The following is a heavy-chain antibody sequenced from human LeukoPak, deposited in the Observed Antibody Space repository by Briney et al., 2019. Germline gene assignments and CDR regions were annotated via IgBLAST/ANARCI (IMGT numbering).Heavy chain of an antibody. V-gene: IGHV4-34*01. J-gene: IGHJ5*02. Sequence: SETLSLTCAVYGGSFRGYYWSWIRQPPGKGLEWIGEINHSGSTNYNPSLKSRVTISVDTSKNQFSLKLSSVTAADTAVYYCARPPRSRWSERGWLDPWGQGTLVTVSS. CDR3: ARPPRSRWSERGWLDP. D-gene: IGHD3-3*01. CDR2: INHSGST. CDR1: GGSFRGYY.